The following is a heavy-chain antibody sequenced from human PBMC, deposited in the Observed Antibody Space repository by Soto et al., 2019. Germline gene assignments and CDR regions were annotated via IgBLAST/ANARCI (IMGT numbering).Heavy chain of an antibody. J-gene: IGHJ4*02. D-gene: IGHD6-19*01. CDR2: IFYTGST. Sequence: PSETLSLTCTVSCGSIIGHYWIWIRQSPGKGLEWIGYIFYTGSTNYNPSLRSRVTLSVDTSKNQLSLRLSSVTAADTAVYYCARVGSSGWSPDYWGQGTLVTVSS. CDR3: ARVGSSGWSPDY. V-gene: IGHV4-59*11. CDR1: CGSIIGHY.